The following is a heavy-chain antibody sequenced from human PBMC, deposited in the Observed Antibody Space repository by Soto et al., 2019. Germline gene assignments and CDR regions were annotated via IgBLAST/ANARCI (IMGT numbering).Heavy chain of an antibody. V-gene: IGHV3-23*01. D-gene: IGHD5-12*01. Sequence: PGGSLRISCEASGFTFTSYAMSWVRQAPGKGLEWVSATSGSGDTTYYGDSVKGRVTISRDNSEKRLYLQRNSLRAEDRAVYYCAIMVHGGYVSYFDSWGQGTLVTVSS. CDR2: TSGSGDTT. J-gene: IGHJ4*02. CDR3: AIMVHGGYVSYFDS. CDR1: GFTFTSYA.